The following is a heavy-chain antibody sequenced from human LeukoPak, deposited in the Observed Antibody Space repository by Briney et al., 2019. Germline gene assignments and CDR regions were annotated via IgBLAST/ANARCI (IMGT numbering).Heavy chain of an antibody. Sequence: ASAQVSCKASGYTFTNYYMHWVRQAPGQGLEWMGIINLSGGSTSNAQKFQGRVTKTRDTSTSTVYMELSSLGSEDTAVYYCARVVPGTTWVGTYFDNWGQGTLVTVSS. V-gene: IGHV1-46*01. J-gene: IGHJ4*02. D-gene: IGHD2-21*02. CDR3: ARVVPGTTWVGTYFDN. CDR2: INLSGGST. CDR1: GYTFTNYY.